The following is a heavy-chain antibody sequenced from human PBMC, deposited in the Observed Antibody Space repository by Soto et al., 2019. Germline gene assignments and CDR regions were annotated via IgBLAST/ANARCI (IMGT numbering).Heavy chain of an antibody. CDR1: GFTFSSYA. CDR2: ISGSGGST. J-gene: IGHJ4*02. Sequence: PGGSLRLSCAASGFTFSSYAMSWVRQAPGKGLEWVSAISGSGGSTYYADSVKGRFTISRDNSKNTLYLQMNSLRAEDTAVYYCAKDSPYNWNFPDYFDYWGQGTLATVSS. CDR3: AKDSPYNWNFPDYFDY. D-gene: IGHD1-7*01. V-gene: IGHV3-23*01.